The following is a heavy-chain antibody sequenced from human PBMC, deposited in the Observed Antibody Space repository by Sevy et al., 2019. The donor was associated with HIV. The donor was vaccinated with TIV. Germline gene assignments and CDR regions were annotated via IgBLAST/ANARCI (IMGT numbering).Heavy chain of an antibody. CDR1: GGSMTSSY. D-gene: IGHD1-1*01. J-gene: IGHJ6*02. V-gene: IGHV4-59*01. Sequence: SETLSLTCSVSGGSMTSSYWNWIRQPPGKGLEWIGYIYHSGSAKYNPSLKSRVTLSVDTSKKQFSVKLSSVTAAETAVYYCARGYALGIHYGMDVWGQGTTVTVSS. CDR3: ARGYALGIHYGMDV. CDR2: IYHSGSA.